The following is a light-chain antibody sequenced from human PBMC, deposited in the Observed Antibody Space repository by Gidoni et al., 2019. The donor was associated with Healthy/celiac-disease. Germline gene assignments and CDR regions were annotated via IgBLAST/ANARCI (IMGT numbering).Light chain of an antibody. V-gene: IGKV3-20*01. J-gene: IGKJ2*01. Sequence: EIVLTQSPGTLSLSPGERATLSCRANQSVSSSYLAWYQQKPGQAPRLLIYGASSRATGIPDRFSGSGSGTDFTLTISRLEPEDFAVYYCQQYGSSPVTFGQGTKLEIK. CDR2: GAS. CDR1: QSVSSSY. CDR3: QQYGSSPVT.